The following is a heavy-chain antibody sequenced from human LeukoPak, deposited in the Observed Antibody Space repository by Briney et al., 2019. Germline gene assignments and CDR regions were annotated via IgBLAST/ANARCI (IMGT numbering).Heavy chain of an antibody. CDR1: GFTFDDYS. CDR2: ISSSGRYI. D-gene: IGHD2-21*02. V-gene: IGHV3-21*01. CDR3: ASRNQYCGGDCFWAFDI. J-gene: IGHJ3*02. Sequence: GGSLRLSCAASGFTFDDYSMNWARQAPGKGLEWVSSISSSGRYIYYADSVKGRFTISRDNAKNSLYLQMYSLRAGDTAVYYCASRNQYCGGDCFWAFDIWGQGTLGPGSS.